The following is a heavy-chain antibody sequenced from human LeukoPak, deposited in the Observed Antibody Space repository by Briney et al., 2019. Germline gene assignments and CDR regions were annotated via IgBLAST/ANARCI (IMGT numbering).Heavy chain of an antibody. CDR3: ARFRDDYVWGSRNWFDP. CDR1: GGSISSYY. V-gene: IGHV4-59*12. D-gene: IGHD3-16*01. J-gene: IGHJ5*02. Sequence: PSETLSLTCTVSGGSISSYYWSWIRQLPGKGLEWIGYIYYSGSTNYNPSLKSRVTISVDTSKNQFSLKLSSVTAADTAVYYCARFRDDYVWGSRNWFDPWGQGTLVTVSS. CDR2: IYYSGST.